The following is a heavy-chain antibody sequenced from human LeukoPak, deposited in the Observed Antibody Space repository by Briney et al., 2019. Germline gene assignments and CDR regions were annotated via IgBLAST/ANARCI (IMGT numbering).Heavy chain of an antibody. Sequence: GGSLRLSCAASGFTFSSYAMSWVRQAPGKGLEWVSGISGSGGATYYADSVKGRFTISRDDPHNTLYLQMNSLRAEDTAVYFCARGGVDYYGSGTYYLMYYFNYWGQGALVTVSS. D-gene: IGHD3-10*01. CDR1: GFTFSSYA. CDR3: ARGGVDYYGSGTYYLMYYFNY. V-gene: IGHV3-23*01. J-gene: IGHJ4*02. CDR2: ISGSGGAT.